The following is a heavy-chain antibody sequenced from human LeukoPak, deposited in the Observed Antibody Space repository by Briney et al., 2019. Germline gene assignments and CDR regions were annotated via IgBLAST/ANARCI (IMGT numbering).Heavy chain of an antibody. CDR2: IYSGGST. J-gene: IGHJ4*02. CDR3: ARRYYYDSSGYYYGY. Sequence: GGSVRLSCAASGFTVSSNYMSWVRQAPGKGLEWVSVIYSGGSTYYADSVKGRFTISRDNSKNTLYLQMNSLRGVDTAVYYCARRYYYDSSGYYYGYWGQGTLVTVSS. D-gene: IGHD3-22*01. V-gene: IGHV3-66*02. CDR1: GFTVSSNY.